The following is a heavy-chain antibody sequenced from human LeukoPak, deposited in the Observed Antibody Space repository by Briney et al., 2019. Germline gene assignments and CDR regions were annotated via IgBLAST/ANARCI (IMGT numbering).Heavy chain of an antibody. D-gene: IGHD2-2*01. CDR3: ATAIRYCSSTSCSDWFDP. V-gene: IGHV1-24*01. J-gene: IGHJ5*02. CDR1: GYTLTELS. CDR2: FDPEDGET. Sequence: ASVKVSCKVSGYTLTELSMHWVRQAPGKGLEWMGGFDPEDGETIYAQKFQGRVTMTEDTSTDTAYMELSSLRSEDTAVYYCATAIRYCSSTSCSDWFDPWGQGTLVTVPS.